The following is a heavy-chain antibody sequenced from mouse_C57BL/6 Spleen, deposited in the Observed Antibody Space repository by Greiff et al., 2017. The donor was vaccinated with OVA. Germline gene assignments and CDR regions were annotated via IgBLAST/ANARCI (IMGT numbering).Heavy chain of an antibody. CDR1: GFTFSSYA. CDR3: ARDPYSNWGFAY. J-gene: IGHJ3*01. D-gene: IGHD2-5*01. V-gene: IGHV5-4*01. Sequence: EVKLVESGGGLVKPGGSLKLSCAASGFTFSSYAMSWVRQTPEKRLEWVATISDGGSYTYYPDNVKGRFTISRDNAKNNLYLQMSHLKSEDTAMYYCARDPYSNWGFAYWGQGTLVTVSA. CDR2: ISDGGSYT.